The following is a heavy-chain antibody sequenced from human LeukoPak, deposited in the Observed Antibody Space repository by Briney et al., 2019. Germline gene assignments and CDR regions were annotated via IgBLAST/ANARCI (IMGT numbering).Heavy chain of an antibody. D-gene: IGHD3-22*01. CDR1: GFTFSSYD. V-gene: IGHV3-13*01. J-gene: IGHJ4*02. CDR2: IGTAGDT. Sequence: GGSLRLSCAASGFTFSSYDMHWVRQATGKGLEWVSAIGTAGDTYYPGSVKGRFTISRENAKNSLYLQMNSLRAGDTAVYYCARARQPKTYYYDSSGPTEYDYWGQGTLVTVSS. CDR3: ARARQPKTYYYDSSGPTEYDY.